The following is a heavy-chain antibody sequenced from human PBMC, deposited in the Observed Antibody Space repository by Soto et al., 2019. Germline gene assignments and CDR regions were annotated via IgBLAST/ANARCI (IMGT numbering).Heavy chain of an antibody. Sequence: PGESLKISCKGSGYSFTSYWIGWVRQMPGKGLEWMGIIYPGDSDTRYSPSFQGQVTISADKSISTAYLQWSSLKASDTAMYYCARQSAVNPHYYYYMDVWGKGTTVTV. V-gene: IGHV5-51*01. CDR1: GYSFTSYW. CDR3: ARQSAVNPHYYYYMDV. CDR2: IYPGDSDT. D-gene: IGHD6-19*01. J-gene: IGHJ6*03.